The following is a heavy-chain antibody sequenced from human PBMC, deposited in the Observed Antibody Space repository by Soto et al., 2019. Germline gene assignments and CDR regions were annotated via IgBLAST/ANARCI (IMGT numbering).Heavy chain of an antibody. D-gene: IGHD6-13*01. CDR2: IVVGSGNT. V-gene: IGHV1-58*02. J-gene: IGHJ1*01. CDR1: GFTFTSSA. CDR3: AAYSSSWIFQH. Sequence: ASLKVSCKASGFTFTSSAMQWVRQARGQRLEWIGWIVVGSGNTNYAQKFQERVTITRDMSTSTAYMELSSLRSEDTAVYYCAAYSSSWIFQHWGQGTLVTVSS.